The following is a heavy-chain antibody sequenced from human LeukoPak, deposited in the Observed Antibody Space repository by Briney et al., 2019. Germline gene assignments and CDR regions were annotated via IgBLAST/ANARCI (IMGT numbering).Heavy chain of an antibody. CDR3: AGGYNYGYNLFIYGMDV. CDR1: GFTFSSYA. V-gene: IGHV3-23*01. CDR2: ISGSGGST. Sequence: GGSLRLSCAASGFTFSSYAMSWVRQAPGKGLEWVSAISGSGGSTYYADSVKGRFTISRDNSKNTLYLQMNSLRAEDTAVYYCAGGYNYGYNLFIYGMDVWGQGTTVTVSS. J-gene: IGHJ6*02. D-gene: IGHD5-18*01.